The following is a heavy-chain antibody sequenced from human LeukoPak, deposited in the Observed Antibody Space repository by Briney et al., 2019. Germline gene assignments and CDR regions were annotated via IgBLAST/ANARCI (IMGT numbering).Heavy chain of an antibody. CDR3: ASSESPRDYFDY. J-gene: IGHJ4*02. CDR2: IYHSGST. D-gene: IGHD3-10*01. V-gene: IGHV4-38-2*02. Sequence: PSETLSLTCTVSGYSISSGYYWGWIRQPPGKGLEWIGNIYHSGSTYYNPSLKSRVTISVDTSKNQFSLKLSSVTAADMALYYCASSESPRDYFDYWGQGTQVTVSS. CDR1: GYSISSGYY.